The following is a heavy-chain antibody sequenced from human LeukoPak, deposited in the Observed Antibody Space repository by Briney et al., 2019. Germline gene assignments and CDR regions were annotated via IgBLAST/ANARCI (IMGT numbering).Heavy chain of an antibody. D-gene: IGHD6-6*01. Sequence: GGSLRLSCAASGFTVSSDYMNWVRQAPGKGLEWVSVIQSGGTTYYADSVKGRFTISRDISKNTLYLQMDSLRAEDTAVYYCARLLAVWGLAARPTPAYMDVWGKGTTVAVSS. CDR3: ARLLAVWGLAARPTPAYMDV. V-gene: IGHV3-53*01. CDR1: GFTVSSDY. J-gene: IGHJ6*03. CDR2: IQSGGTT.